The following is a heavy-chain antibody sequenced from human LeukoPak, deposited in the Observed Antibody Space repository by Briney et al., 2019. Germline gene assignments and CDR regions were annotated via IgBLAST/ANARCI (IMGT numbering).Heavy chain of an antibody. CDR1: GGTFSSYA. CDR3: ASGMVRGVNFDY. CDR2: IIPIFGTA. D-gene: IGHD3-10*01. Sequence: SVKVSCKASGGTFSSYAISWVRQAPGQGLEWMGGIIPIFGTANYAQKFQGRVTITADESTSTAYMELSSLRPEDTAVYYCASGMVRGVNFDYWGQGTLVTVSS. J-gene: IGHJ4*02. V-gene: IGHV1-69*13.